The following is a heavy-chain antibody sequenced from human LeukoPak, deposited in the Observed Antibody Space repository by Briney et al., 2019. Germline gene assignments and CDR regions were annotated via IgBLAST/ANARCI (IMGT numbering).Heavy chain of an antibody. J-gene: IGHJ5*02. CDR2: ISYSGST. V-gene: IGHV4-59*01. CDR1: GGSLTSYH. CDR3: ASGGFCGSTTCYPNWFDP. D-gene: IGHD2-2*01. Sequence: SETLSLTCTVSGGSLTSYHWSWIRQPPGKGLEWIGYISYSGSTNYNPSLKSRVTISIDTSKNQFSLKLSSVTAADTAVYYCASGGFCGSTTCYPNWFDPWGQGTLVTVSS.